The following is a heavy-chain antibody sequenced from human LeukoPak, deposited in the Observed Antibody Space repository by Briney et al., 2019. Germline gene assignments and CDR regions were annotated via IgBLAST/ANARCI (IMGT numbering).Heavy chain of an antibody. CDR2: IKSKTDGGTT. J-gene: IGHJ4*02. CDR1: GFTFSNAW. Sequence: GGSLRLSCAASGFTFSNAWMSWVRQAPGKGLEWVGRIKSKTDGGTTDYAAPVKGRFTISRDDSKTTLYLRMNSLKTEDTAVYYCTTDGDYEIKGDYWGQGTLVTVSS. D-gene: IGHD4-17*01. CDR3: TTDGDYEIKGDY. V-gene: IGHV3-15*01.